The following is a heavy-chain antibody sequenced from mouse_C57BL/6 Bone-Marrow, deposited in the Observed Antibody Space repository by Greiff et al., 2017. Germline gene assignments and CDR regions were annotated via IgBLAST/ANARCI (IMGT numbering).Heavy chain of an antibody. CDR1: GYTFTSYW. J-gene: IGHJ2*01. V-gene: IGHV1-50*01. Sequence: VQLQQPGAELVKPGASVKLSCKASGYTFTSYWMQWVKQRPGQGLKWIGEIDPSDSYTNYNQKFKGKATLTVDTSSSTAYMQLSSLTSEDSAVYYCARDYYFDYWGQGTTLTVSS. CDR2: IDPSDSYT. CDR3: ARDYYFDY.